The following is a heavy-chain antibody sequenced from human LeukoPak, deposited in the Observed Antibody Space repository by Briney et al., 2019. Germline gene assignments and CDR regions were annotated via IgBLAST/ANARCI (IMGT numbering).Heavy chain of an antibody. D-gene: IGHD3-10*01. CDR1: GFTFNRCG. CDR3: VISSGMDDYGMDA. V-gene: IGHV3-30*03. J-gene: IGHJ6*02. CDR2: ILDDGSRQ. Sequence: PGGSLRLSSAASGFTFNRCGMHWVRHAPGKGLEWVARILDDGSRQYYTDAVKGRFTIARDNSKNTLFLQMNSLRAEDTAVYYCVISSGMDDYGMDAWGQGTTVTVSS.